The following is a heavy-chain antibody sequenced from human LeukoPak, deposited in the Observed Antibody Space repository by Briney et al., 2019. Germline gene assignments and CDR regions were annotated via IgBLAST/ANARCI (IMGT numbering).Heavy chain of an antibody. Sequence: GGSLRLSCAASGFTFPNAWIYRVRQPPGKGMGWVGRIKKKTDRRTTDYATPVEGRFNLSRDDSRNTVYLQMDSLKTEDTAVYYCVTDGGQLPYFTYWGQGTLVTVSS. D-gene: IGHD3-3*01. CDR3: VTDGGQLPYFTY. CDR2: IKKKTDRRTT. J-gene: IGHJ1*01. V-gene: IGHV3-15*01. CDR1: GFTFPNAW.